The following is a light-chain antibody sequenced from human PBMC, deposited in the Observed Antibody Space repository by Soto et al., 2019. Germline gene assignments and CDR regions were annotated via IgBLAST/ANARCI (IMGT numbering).Light chain of an antibody. Sequence: IQLTQSPSSLSASVGDRVTITCRASQAISSYLAWYQQKPGRAPNLLIYGASTLQSGGPSRFSGSGSGTDFTLTISRLQPVDFATYYCQQLNSYPRTFGQGTKVEIK. J-gene: IGKJ1*01. V-gene: IGKV1-9*01. CDR3: QQLNSYPRT. CDR2: GAS. CDR1: QAISSY.